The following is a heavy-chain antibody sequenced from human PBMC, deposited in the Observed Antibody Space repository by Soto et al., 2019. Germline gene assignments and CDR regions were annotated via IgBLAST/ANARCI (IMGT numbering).Heavy chain of an antibody. Sequence: QVRLQESGPGLVKPSQTLSLTCTVSGASISSGGYYWSWIRQHPGKGLELLGYSYYSGTTYYNPSLGSRIAISVDTSNQFSLKLISVTAADTAVYYCARIPYGDYVGSYWGQGTRVTVSS. CDR1: GASISSGGYY. V-gene: IGHV4-31*03. J-gene: IGHJ4*02. D-gene: IGHD4-17*01. CDR2: SYYSGTT. CDR3: ARIPYGDYVGSY.